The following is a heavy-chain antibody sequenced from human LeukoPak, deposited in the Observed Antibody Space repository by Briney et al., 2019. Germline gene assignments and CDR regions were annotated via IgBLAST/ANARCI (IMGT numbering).Heavy chain of an antibody. J-gene: IGHJ4*02. CDR2: ISSSGSTI. CDR1: GFXFSSYE. V-gene: IGHV3-48*03. CDR3: AREEVRDYDSSGYDY. D-gene: IGHD3-22*01. Sequence: PGGSLRLSCAASGFXFSSYEMNWVRQAPGKGLEWVSYISSSGSTIYYADSVKGRFTISRDNAKNSLYLQMNSLRAEDTAVYYCAREEVRDYDSSGYDYWGQGTLVTVSS.